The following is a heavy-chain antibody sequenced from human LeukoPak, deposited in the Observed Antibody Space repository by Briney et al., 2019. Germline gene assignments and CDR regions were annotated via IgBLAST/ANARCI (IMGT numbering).Heavy chain of an antibody. Sequence: SETLSLTCAVSGVSFDDYYWSWVRQPPGKGLEWIGEINHSGYTNDSPSLKSRVTMSIDTSRKQFSLNLRSVTVADTAVYYCTRMTAGHDYWGQGTLVTVSS. CDR1: GVSFDDYY. V-gene: IGHV4-34*01. CDR2: INHSGYT. CDR3: TRMTAGHDY. D-gene: IGHD2-21*02. J-gene: IGHJ4*02.